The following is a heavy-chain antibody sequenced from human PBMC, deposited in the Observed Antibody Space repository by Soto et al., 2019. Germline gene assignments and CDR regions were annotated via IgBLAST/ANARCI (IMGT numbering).Heavy chain of an antibody. CDR1: GGSFSGYY. CDR2: INHSGST. CDR3: ARGPGAMAIDY. V-gene: IGHV4-34*01. D-gene: IGHD2-2*01. Sequence: QVQLQQWGAGLLKPSETLSLTCAVYGGSFSGYYWSWIRQPPGKGLEWIGEINHSGSTNCNPSLKSRVTISVDTSKNQFSLKLSSVTAADTAVYYCARGPGAMAIDYWGQGTLDPVSS. J-gene: IGHJ4*02.